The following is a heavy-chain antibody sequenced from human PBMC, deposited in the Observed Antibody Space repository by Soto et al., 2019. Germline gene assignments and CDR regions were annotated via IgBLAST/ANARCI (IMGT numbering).Heavy chain of an antibody. CDR1: GYSFTSYC. CDR2: IYPGDSVT. J-gene: IGHJ6*02. CDR3: ARQDPRDIGVATMGGHYYGMDV. V-gene: IGHV5-51*01. D-gene: IGHD5-12*01. Sequence: GESLKTSCKGSGYSFTSYCIGWVRQMPGKSLEWMGIIYPGDSVTRYSPSFQGQVTISADKSISTAYLQWSSLKASDTAMYYCARQDPRDIGVATMGGHYYGMDVWGQGTTVTVSS.